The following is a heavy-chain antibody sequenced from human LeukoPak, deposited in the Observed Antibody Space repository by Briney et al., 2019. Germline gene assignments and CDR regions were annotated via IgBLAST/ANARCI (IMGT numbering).Heavy chain of an antibody. Sequence: GGSLRLSCAASGFTFSTYAMSWVRQAPGKGLEWVSALSGSGANTYYADSVKGRFTISRDNSKNTLYLQVNSLRAEDTAVYYCAKGVGCSGGTCYSGHGMDVWGQGTTVTVSS. D-gene: IGHD2-15*01. J-gene: IGHJ6*02. CDR3: AKGVGCSGGTCYSGHGMDV. CDR2: LSGSGANT. V-gene: IGHV3-23*01. CDR1: GFTFSTYA.